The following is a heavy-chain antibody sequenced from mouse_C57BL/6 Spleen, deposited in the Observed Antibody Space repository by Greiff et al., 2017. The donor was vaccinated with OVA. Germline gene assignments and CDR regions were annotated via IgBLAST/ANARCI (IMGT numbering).Heavy chain of an antibody. CDR2: IYPGDGDT. J-gene: IGHJ2*01. CDR1: GYAFSSYW. Sequence: QVQLQQSGAELVKPGASVKISCKASGYAFSSYWMNWVKQRPGKGLEWIGQIYPGDGDTNYNGKFKGKATLTADKSSSTAYMQLSSLTSEDSAVYFCARNYYGGLYFDYWGQGTTLTVSS. CDR3: ARNYYGGLYFDY. V-gene: IGHV1-80*01. D-gene: IGHD1-1*01.